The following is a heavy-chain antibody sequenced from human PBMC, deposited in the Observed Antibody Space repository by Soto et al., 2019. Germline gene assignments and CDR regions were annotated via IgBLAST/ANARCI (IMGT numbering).Heavy chain of an antibody. CDR3: ARAFQLLNWFDP. CDR1: GYH. J-gene: IGHJ5*02. V-gene: IGHV4-31*02. Sequence: GYHRISKNQHPGKGLEWIGYIYYSGSTYYNPSLKSRVTISVDTSKNQFSLKLSSVTAADTAVYYCARAFQLLNWFDPWGQGTLVTVSS. CDR2: IYYSGST. D-gene: IGHD2-2*01.